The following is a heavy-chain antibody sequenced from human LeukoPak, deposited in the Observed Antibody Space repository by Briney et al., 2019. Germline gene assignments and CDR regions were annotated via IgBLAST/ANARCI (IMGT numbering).Heavy chain of an antibody. D-gene: IGHD2-15*01. CDR1: GGTFSSYA. CDR2: IIPIFGTA. Sequence: SVKVSCKASGGTFSSYAISWVRQAPGQGLEWMGGIIPIFGTANYAQKFQGRVTITADESTSTAYMELSSLRSEDTAVYYCASWGYCSGGSCYHSVDYFDYWGQGTLVTVSS. J-gene: IGHJ4*02. CDR3: ASWGYCSGGSCYHSVDYFDY. V-gene: IGHV1-69*13.